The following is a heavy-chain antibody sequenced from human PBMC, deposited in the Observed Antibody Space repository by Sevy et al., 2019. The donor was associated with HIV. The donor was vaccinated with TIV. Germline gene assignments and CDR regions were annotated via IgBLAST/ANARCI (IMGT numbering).Heavy chain of an antibody. CDR1: GYSFLYNA. Sequence: ASVKVSCKASGYSFLYNAIHWVRQAPGQGLEWMGWINAGNGNTKYSENLKGRVTIFRDTSATTVYMQLSSLRSEDTAIYYCARELGRGKYLDYWGQGTVVTVSS. J-gene: IGHJ4*02. CDR3: ARELGRGKYLDY. V-gene: IGHV1-3*01. CDR2: INAGNGNT. D-gene: IGHD3-16*01.